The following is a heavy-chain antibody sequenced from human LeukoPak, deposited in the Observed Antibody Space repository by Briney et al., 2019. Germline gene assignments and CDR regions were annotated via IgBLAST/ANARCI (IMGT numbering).Heavy chain of an antibody. CDR1: GYSISSGYY. J-gene: IGHJ4*02. CDR2: IYHSGST. D-gene: IGHD6-6*01. Sequence: PSETLSLTCAVSGYSISSGYYWGWIRQPPGKGLEWIGSIYHSGSTYYNPSLKSRVTISVDTSKNQFSLKLSSVTAADTAVYYCARQARDSSSGSGYWGQGTLVTVSS. CDR3: ARQARDSSSGSGY. V-gene: IGHV4-38-2*01.